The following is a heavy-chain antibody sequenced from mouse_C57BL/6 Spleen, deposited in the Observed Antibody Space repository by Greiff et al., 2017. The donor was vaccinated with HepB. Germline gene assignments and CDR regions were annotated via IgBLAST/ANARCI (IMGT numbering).Heavy chain of an antibody. CDR1: GFNIKDDY. D-gene: IGHD1-1*01. Sequence: EVKLVESGAELVRPGASVKLSCTASGFNIKDDYMHWVKQRPEQGLEWIGWIDPENGDTEYASKFQGKATITADKSSNTAYLQLSSLTSEDTAVYYCTTLYSYGSRGDYWGQGTTLTVSS. CDR2: IDPENGDT. V-gene: IGHV14-4*01. J-gene: IGHJ2*01. CDR3: TTLYSYGSRGDY.